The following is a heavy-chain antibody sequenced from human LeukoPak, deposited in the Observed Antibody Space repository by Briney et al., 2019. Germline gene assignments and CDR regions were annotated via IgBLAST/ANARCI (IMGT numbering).Heavy chain of an antibody. CDR1: GFTFSDHY. Sequence: PVGSLRLSCAASGFTFSDHYMDWVRQAPGKGLEWVGRITNKASSYTTEYAASVKGRFTISRDDSKNSLYLQMNSMKAEDTAVYYCTRGPPDYWGQGTLVTVSS. D-gene: IGHD1-14*01. CDR2: ITNKASSYTT. V-gene: IGHV3-72*01. CDR3: TRGPPDY. J-gene: IGHJ4*02.